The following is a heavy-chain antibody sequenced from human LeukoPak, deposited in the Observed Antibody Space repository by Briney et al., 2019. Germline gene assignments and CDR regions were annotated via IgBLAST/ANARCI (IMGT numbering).Heavy chain of an antibody. D-gene: IGHD6-19*01. J-gene: IGHJ4*02. CDR1: GLTFSSYA. Sequence: GGSLRLSCAASGLTFSSYAMSWVRQAPGKVLEWVSAISGSGGSIYYADSVKGRFTISRDNSKNTLYLQMNSLRAEDTAVYYCAKRGSSGWYSDWGQGTLVTVSS. CDR3: AKRGSSGWYSD. CDR2: ISGSGGSI. V-gene: IGHV3-23*01.